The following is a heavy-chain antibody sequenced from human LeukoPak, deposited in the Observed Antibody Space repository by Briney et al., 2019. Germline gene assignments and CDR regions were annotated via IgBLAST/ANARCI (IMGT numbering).Heavy chain of an antibody. V-gene: IGHV3-11*01. CDR3: ARVGQRGYYYMDV. J-gene: IGHJ6*03. Sequence: PGGSLRLSCAASGFTFSDYYMSWIRQAPGKGLEWVSYISSSGSTIYYADSVKGRFSISRDNAKNSLYLQMTGLRAEDTAVYYCARVGQRGYYYMDVWGKGNRVTVSS. CDR1: GFTFSDYY. D-gene: IGHD1-1*01. CDR2: ISSSGSTI.